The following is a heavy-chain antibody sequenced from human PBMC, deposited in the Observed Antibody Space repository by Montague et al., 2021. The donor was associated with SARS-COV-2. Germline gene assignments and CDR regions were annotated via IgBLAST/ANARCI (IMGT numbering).Heavy chain of an antibody. Sequence: SLRLSCAASGFTFSSFNMHWVRQAPGKGLEWVSFISTSSSNIYYADSVGGRFTISRDKAKNSLYLQMNSLRDEDTAVYYCARERGDYGADGGFDFWGQGTLVTVSS. V-gene: IGHV3-48*02. CDR2: ISTSSSNI. J-gene: IGHJ4*02. CDR1: GFTFSSFN. CDR3: ARERGDYGADGGFDF. D-gene: IGHD3-10*01.